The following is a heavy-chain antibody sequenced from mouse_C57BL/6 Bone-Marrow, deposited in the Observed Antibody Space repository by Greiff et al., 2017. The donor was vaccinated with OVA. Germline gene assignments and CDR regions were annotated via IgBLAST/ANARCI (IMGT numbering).Heavy chain of an antibody. CDR2: IYPGDGDT. D-gene: IGHD1-1*01. CDR1: GYAFSSSW. V-gene: IGHV1-82*01. Sequence: VQRVESGPELVKPGASVKISCKASGYAFSSSWMNWVKQRPGKGLEWIGRIYPGDGDTNYNGKFKGKATLTADKSSSTAYMQLSSLTSEDSAVYFCAPDYGSSYVDYWGQGTTLTVSS. CDR3: APDYGSSYVDY. J-gene: IGHJ2*01.